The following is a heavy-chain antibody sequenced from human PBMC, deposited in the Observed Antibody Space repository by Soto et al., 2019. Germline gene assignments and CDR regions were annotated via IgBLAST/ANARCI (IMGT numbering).Heavy chain of an antibody. Sequence: SETLSLTCTVSGGSISSSSYYWGWIRQPPGKGLEWIGSIYYSGSTYYNPSLKSRVTISVDTSKNQFSLKLSSVTAADTAVYYCARNSNGARRSDYWGQGTLVTVSS. D-gene: IGHD2-21*01. V-gene: IGHV4-39*01. J-gene: IGHJ4*02. CDR1: GGSISSSSYY. CDR3: ARNSNGARRSDY. CDR2: IYYSGST.